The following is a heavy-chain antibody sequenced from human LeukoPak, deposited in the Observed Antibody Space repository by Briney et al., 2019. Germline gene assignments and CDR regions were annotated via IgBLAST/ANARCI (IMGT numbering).Heavy chain of an antibody. CDR2: ISAYNGNT. CDR3: ARGSIAVAGDFDY. V-gene: IGHV1-18*04. D-gene: IGHD6-19*01. CDR1: GCTLTGYY. J-gene: IGHJ4*02. Sequence: ASVKVSCKASGCTLTGYYMHWVREAPGQGLEWMGWISAYNGNTNYAQKLQGRVTMTTDTSTSTAYMELRSLRSDDTAVYYCARGSIAVAGDFDYWGQGTLVTVSS.